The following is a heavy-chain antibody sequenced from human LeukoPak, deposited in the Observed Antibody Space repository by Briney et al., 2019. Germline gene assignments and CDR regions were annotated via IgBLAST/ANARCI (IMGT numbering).Heavy chain of an antibody. CDR3: ARDQISGSGGGNWFDP. Sequence: SVKVSCKASGGTFSSYAISWVRQAPGQGLEWMGRIIPILGIANYAQKFQGRVTITADKSTSTAYMELSSLRSEDTAVYYCARDQISGSGGGNWFDPWGQGTLVTVSS. J-gene: IGHJ5*02. D-gene: IGHD3-10*01. CDR1: GGTFSSYA. V-gene: IGHV1-69*04. CDR2: IIPILGIA.